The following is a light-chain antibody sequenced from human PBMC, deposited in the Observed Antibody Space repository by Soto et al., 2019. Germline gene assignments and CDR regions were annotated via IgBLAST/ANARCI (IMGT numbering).Light chain of an antibody. CDR1: QSISSY. CDR2: AAS. V-gene: IGKV1-39*01. CDR3: QQSYSTLLLT. J-gene: IGKJ4*01. Sequence: DIQMTQSPSSLSASVGDRVTITCRASQSISSYLNWYQQKPRKAPKLLIYAASSLQSGVPSRFSGSGSGTDFTLTISSLQPEDFATYYCQQSYSTLLLTFGGGTKVEIK.